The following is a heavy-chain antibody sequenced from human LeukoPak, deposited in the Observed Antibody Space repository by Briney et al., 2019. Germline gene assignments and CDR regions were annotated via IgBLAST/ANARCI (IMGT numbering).Heavy chain of an antibody. CDR1: GGTFSSYA. V-gene: IGHV1-69*05. D-gene: IGHD3-22*01. CDR3: ARDRKSSGYYLDY. CDR2: IIPIFGTA. Sequence: GASVKVSCKASGGTFSSYAISWVRQAHGQGLEWMGGIIPIFGTAYYAQKFQGRVTITTDESTSTAYMELSSLRSEDTAVYYCARDRKSSGYYLDYWGQGTLVTVSS. J-gene: IGHJ4*02.